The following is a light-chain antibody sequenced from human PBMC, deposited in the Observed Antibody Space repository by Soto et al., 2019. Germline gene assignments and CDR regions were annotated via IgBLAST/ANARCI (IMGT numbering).Light chain of an antibody. Sequence: ESVMTQSPATLSVSPGERATLSCRASQSVSSNLAWYQQKPGQAPRLLIYGASSRATGIPDRFSGSGSGTDFTLTISRLEPEDFAVYYCQQYGSSTGTFGQGTKVDIK. V-gene: IGKV3-20*01. J-gene: IGKJ1*01. CDR3: QQYGSSTGT. CDR1: QSVSSN. CDR2: GAS.